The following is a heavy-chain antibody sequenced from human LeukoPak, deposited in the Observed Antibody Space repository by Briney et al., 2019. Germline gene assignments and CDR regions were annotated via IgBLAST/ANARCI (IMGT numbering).Heavy chain of an antibody. CDR1: GGSISSYY. CDR2: IYYSGST. D-gene: IGHD3-10*01. Sequence: SETLSLTCAVSGGSISSYYWSWIRQPPGKGLEWIGYIYYSGSTNYNPSLKSRVTISVDTSKNQFSLKLSSVTAADTAVYYCARDLGGSGSYLDYSGQGTLVTVSS. CDR3: ARDLGGSGSYLDY. V-gene: IGHV4-59*01. J-gene: IGHJ4*02.